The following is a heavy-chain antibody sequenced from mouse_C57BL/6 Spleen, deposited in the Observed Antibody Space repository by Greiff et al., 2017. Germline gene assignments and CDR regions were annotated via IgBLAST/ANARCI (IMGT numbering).Heavy chain of an antibody. Sequence: QVHVKQPGAELVKPGASVKLSCKASGYTFTSYWMHWVKQRPGQGLEWIGMIHPNSGSTNYNEKFKSKATLTVDKSSSTAYMQLSSLTSEDSAVYYCAFYEDFSFDYWGQGTTLTVSS. CDR2: IHPNSGST. CDR1: GYTFTSYW. J-gene: IGHJ2*01. D-gene: IGHD2-12*01. CDR3: AFYEDFSFDY. V-gene: IGHV1-64*01.